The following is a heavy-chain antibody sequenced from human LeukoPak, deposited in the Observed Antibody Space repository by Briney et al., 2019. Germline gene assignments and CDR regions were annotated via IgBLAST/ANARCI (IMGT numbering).Heavy chain of an antibody. J-gene: IGHJ5*02. CDR2: IYSGGST. V-gene: IGHV3-53*01. D-gene: IGHD5-24*01. CDR3: ARDLLEPEMAA. Sequence: GGSLRLSCGASGFTNYMSWVRQAPERGLEWVSVIYSGGSTYYTDSVRGRFTISRDNTKNKLFLQMNSLRVEDTAVYYCARDLLEPEMAAWGLGTLVTVSS. CDR1: GFTNY.